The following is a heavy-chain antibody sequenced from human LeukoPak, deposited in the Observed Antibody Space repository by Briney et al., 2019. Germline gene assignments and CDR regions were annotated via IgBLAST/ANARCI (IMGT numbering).Heavy chain of an antibody. CDR1: GFTFSRYA. J-gene: IGHJ4*02. CDR2: ISYDGSEK. Sequence: PGRSPRLPCAASGFTFSRYAMHWVRQAPGKGLEWVALISYDGSEKYYADSVRGRFTISRDDSKNTLYLQMNSLRAEDTAVYYCGEFDYWGQGTLVTVSS. CDR3: GEFDY. V-gene: IGHV3-30*01.